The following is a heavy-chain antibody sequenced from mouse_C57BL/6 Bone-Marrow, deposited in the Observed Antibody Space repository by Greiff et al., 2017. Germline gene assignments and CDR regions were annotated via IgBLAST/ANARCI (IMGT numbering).Heavy chain of an antibody. Sequence: EVMLVESGGGLVKPGGSLKLSCAASGFTFSSYAMSWVRQTPEKRLEWVATISDGGSYTYYPDNVKDRFTISRDNAKDNLYLQMSHLKAEDTAMYYCARGGGNYVAYWGQGALVTVSA. CDR1: GFTFSSYA. J-gene: IGHJ3*01. CDR2: ISDGGSYT. CDR3: ARGGGNYVAY. D-gene: IGHD2-1*01. V-gene: IGHV5-4*03.